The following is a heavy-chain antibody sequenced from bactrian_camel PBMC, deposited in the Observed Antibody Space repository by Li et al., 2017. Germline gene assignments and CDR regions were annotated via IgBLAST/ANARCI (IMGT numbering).Heavy chain of an antibody. D-gene: IGHD5*01. CDR1: WSGNC. Sequence: QLVESGGGSVQAGGSLRLVCVASWSGNCMGWFRQRSGQAREVVAVIYTGGFGTYYADFVKGRFTISQDIPKNTVYLRMNSLKPEDTGVYYCATGEAGVGSDCPRSWPFGVWGQGTQVTVS. CDR2: IYTGGFGT. V-gene: IGHV3S54*01. J-gene: IGHJ6*01. CDR3: ATGEAGVGSDCPRSWPFGV.